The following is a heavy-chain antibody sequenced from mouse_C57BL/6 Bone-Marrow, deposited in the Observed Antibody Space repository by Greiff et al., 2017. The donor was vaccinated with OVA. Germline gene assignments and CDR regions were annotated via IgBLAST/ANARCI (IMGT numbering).Heavy chain of an antibody. J-gene: IGHJ3*01. Sequence: QVQLQQSGAELARPGASVKLSCKASGYTFTSYGISWVKQRTGQGLEWIGEIYPRSGNTYYNEKFKGKATLTADKSSSTAYMELRSLTSEDSAVYFCARPGELYYGPAYWGQGTLVTVSA. D-gene: IGHD1-1*01. CDR3: ARPGELYYGPAY. CDR1: GYTFTSYG. CDR2: IYPRSGNT. V-gene: IGHV1-81*01.